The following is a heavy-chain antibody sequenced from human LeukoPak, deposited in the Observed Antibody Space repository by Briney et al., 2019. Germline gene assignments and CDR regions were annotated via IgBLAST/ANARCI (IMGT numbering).Heavy chain of an antibody. D-gene: IGHD3-3*01. CDR3: ARAKRITIFGVVIIHYYYGMDV. CDR2: INPSGGST. Sequence: ASVKVSCKASGYTFTSYYMHWVRQAPGQGLEWMGIINPSGGSTSYAQKFQGRVTMTRDTSTSTVYMELSSLRSEDTAVYYCARAKRITIFGVVIIHYYYGMDVWGQGTTVTVSS. J-gene: IGHJ6*02. CDR1: GYTFTSYY. V-gene: IGHV1-46*01.